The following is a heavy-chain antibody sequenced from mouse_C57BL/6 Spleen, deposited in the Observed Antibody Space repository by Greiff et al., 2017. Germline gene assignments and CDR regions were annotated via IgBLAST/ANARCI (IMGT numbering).Heavy chain of an antibody. D-gene: IGHD2-3*01. CDR2: IHPNSGST. Sequence: QVQLKQPGAELVKPGASVKLSCKASGYTFTSYWMHWVKQRPGQGLEWIGMIHPNSGSTNYNEKFKSKATLTVDKSSSTAYMQLSSLTSEDSAVYYCARSEGADGYYDFDYWGQGTTLTVSS. CDR3: ARSEGADGYYDFDY. V-gene: IGHV1-64*01. CDR1: GYTFTSYW. J-gene: IGHJ2*01.